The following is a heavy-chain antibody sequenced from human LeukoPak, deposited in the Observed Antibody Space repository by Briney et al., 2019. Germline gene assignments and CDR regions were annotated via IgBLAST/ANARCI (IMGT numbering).Heavy chain of an antibody. CDR2: IKEDGSVK. J-gene: IGHJ6*02. Sequence: PGGSLRLSCAASGFTFSNYWMSWVRQAPGKGLEWVAYIKEDGSVKKYVDSVKGRFTISRDNAKNSLIPQMDSLRDEDTAVYYCTRDNSYNYNYKGMDVWGQGTTVTVS. CDR3: TRDNSYNYNYKGMDV. D-gene: IGHD2-2*02. CDR1: GFTFSNYW. V-gene: IGHV3-7*01.